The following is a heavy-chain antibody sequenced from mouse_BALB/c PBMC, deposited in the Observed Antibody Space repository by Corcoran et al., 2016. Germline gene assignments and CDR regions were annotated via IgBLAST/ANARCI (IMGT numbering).Heavy chain of an antibody. CDR3: ASPGTNY. CDR1: GYSFTGYY. D-gene: IGHD4-1*01. V-gene: IGHV1-18*01. CDR2: INPYNGGT. Sequence: EVQLQQSGPELVKPGASVTISCQASGYSFTGYYMHWVKQSHVKSLEWIGRINPYNGGTKYNEKFKGKATLTSDKSSSTAYMELSSLTSEDSAVYYCASPGTNYWGQGTTLTVSS. J-gene: IGHJ2*01.